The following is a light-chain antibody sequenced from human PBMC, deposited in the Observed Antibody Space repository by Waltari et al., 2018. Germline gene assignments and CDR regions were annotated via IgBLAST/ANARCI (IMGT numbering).Light chain of an antibody. CDR3: QVYGDLRDT. CDR1: QSVSSTY. Sequence: EIVLTQSPATLSLSPGERATLSCRASQSVSSTYVGWYQQKSGQAPRLVIYGGSSRATGIPDRFSGSASGTDFTLTISRLEPEDVAVYFCQVYGDLRDTFGQGTKLEIK. J-gene: IGKJ2*01. V-gene: IGKV3-20*01. CDR2: GGS.